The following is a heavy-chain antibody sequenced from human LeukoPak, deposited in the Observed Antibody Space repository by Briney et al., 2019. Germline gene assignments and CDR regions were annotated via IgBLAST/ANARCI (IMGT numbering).Heavy chain of an antibody. CDR2: ISYDGSNK. V-gene: IGHV3-30*18. D-gene: IGHD1-26*01. J-gene: IGHJ4*02. Sequence: PGGSLRLSFAASGFTFSSYGMHWVRQAPGKGLEWVAVISYDGSNKYYVDSVKGRFTISRDNSKNTLYLQMNSLRAEDTAVYYCAKAHSWCELPGSFDYWGQGTLVTVSS. CDR3: AKAHSWCELPGSFDY. CDR1: GFTFSSYG.